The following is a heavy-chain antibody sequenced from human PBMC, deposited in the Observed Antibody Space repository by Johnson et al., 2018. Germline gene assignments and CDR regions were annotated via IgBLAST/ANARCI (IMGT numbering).Heavy chain of an antibody. CDR3: AKDSQSLLTLALYFQH. J-gene: IGHJ1*01. Sequence: QVQLVQSGGGVVQXGRSXRLXCAASGFTFSSYGMHWVRQAPGKGLEWVAVIWSDGSNKYYADSVKGRFTISRDNSKNPLYLQMNSLRAEDTAVYYCAKDSQSLLTLALYFQHWGQGTLVTVSS. D-gene: IGHD1-26*01. V-gene: IGHV3-33*06. CDR1: GFTFSSYG. CDR2: IWSDGSNK.